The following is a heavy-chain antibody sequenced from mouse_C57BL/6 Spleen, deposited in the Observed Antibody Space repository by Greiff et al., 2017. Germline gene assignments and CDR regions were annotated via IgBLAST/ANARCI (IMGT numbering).Heavy chain of an antibody. Sequence: EADGGLVQPKGSLKLSCAASGFSFNTYAMNWVRQAPGKGLEWVARIRSKSNNYATYYADSVKDRFTISRDDSESMLYLQMNNLKTEDTAMYYCVRQDYAGGPWYFDVWGTGTTVTVSS. CDR3: VRQDYAGGPWYFDV. CDR1: GFSFNTYA. V-gene: IGHV10-1*01. D-gene: IGHD2-4*01. J-gene: IGHJ1*03. CDR2: IRSKSNNYAT.